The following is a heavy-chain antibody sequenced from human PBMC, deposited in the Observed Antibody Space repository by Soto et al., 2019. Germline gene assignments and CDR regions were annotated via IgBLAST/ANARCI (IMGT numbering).Heavy chain of an antibody. D-gene: IGHD6-19*01. CDR2: IWYDGSNE. Sequence: GGTLRLFCAASGFIFSNFGMHWVRQAPGKGLEWVAVIWYDGSNEYYADSVKGRFTISKDNSKNMLYLQMNSLRAEDTAVYYCARDDIPGITVATYGLDVWGQGTTVTVSS. V-gene: IGHV3-33*01. J-gene: IGHJ6*02. CDR3: ARDDIPGITVATYGLDV. CDR1: GFIFSNFG.